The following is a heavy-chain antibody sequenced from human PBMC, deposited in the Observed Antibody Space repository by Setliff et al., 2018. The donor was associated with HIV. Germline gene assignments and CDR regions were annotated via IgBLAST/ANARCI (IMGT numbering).Heavy chain of an antibody. D-gene: IGHD1-26*01. CDR1: GFTFNIAW. CDR3: TTNLPRPEILRRSGVDP. Sequence: GESLKISCAASGFTFNIAWMTWVRQAPGRGLEWVGRIRSKSDGETADYAAPVKGRFTISRDDSKNTLYLQMTSLKTEDTAVYYCTTNLPRPEILRRSGVDPWGQGTLVTVSS. J-gene: IGHJ5*02. V-gene: IGHV3-15*01. CDR2: IRSKSDGETA.